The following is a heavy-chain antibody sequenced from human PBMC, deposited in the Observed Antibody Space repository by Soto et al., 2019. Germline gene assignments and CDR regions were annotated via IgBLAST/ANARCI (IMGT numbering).Heavy chain of an antibody. CDR3: ARYRRSVSYPSGCMDV. CDR2: IYYSGST. V-gene: IGHV4-61*01. Sequence: SETLSLTCTVSGGSVSSGSYYWSWIRQPPGKGLEWIGYIYYSGSTNYNPSLKSRVTISVDTSKNQFSLKLSSVTAADTAVYYCARYRRSVSYPSGCMDVWGQGTTVTVSS. D-gene: IGHD1-26*01. CDR1: GGSVSSGSYY. J-gene: IGHJ6*02.